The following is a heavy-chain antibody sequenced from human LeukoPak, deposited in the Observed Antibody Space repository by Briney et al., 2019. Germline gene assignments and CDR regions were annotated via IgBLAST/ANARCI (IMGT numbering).Heavy chain of an antibody. J-gene: IGHJ4*02. CDR2: IRRKVNGGTT. CDR1: GFTFGDYA. V-gene: IGHV3-49*04. D-gene: IGHD3-3*01. Sequence: GGSLRLSCTASGFTFGDYAMSWVRQAPGKGPEWVGFIRRKVNGGTTEYAASVKGRFTISRDDSKSIAYLQMNSLKTEDTAVYYCTSGLYYDFWSDLFDYWGQGTLVTVSS. CDR3: TSGLYYDFWSDLFDY.